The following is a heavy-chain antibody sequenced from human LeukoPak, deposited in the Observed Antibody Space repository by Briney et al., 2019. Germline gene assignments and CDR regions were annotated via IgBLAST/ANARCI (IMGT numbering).Heavy chain of an antibody. Sequence: ASVKVSCKASGYTFTSYAMHWVRQAPGQRLEWMGWSNAGNGNTKYSQEFQGRVTITRDTSASTAYMELSSLRSEDTAVYYCARVLARTVYGDQNPASYYFDYWGQGTLVTVSS. CDR3: ARVLARTVYGDQNPASYYFDY. D-gene: IGHD4-17*01. V-gene: IGHV1-3*02. CDR1: GYTFTSYA. J-gene: IGHJ4*02. CDR2: SNAGNGNT.